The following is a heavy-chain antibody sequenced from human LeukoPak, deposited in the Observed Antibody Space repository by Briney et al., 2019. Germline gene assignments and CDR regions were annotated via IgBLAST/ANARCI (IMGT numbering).Heavy chain of an antibody. Sequence: GSLRLSCTVSGFTFSSCGMSWGRQAPGKGLEWVSVITGTSGTTYYAESVKGRFTISRDNSKNTVYLQMNSLRADDTALYYCARGRANGGTCYATCDVWGQGAMVTVSS. V-gene: IGHV3-23*01. CDR1: GFTFSSCG. CDR2: ITGTSGTT. D-gene: IGHD2-15*01. J-gene: IGHJ4*02. CDR3: ARGRANGGTCYATCDV.